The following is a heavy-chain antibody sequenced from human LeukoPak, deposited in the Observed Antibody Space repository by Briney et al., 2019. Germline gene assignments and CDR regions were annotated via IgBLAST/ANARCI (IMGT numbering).Heavy chain of an antibody. D-gene: IGHD3-10*01. CDR1: GGSISSGGYS. CDR3: ARVLLSQYYFDY. Sequence: SQTLSLTCAVSGGSISSGGYSWSWIRQPPGKGLEWIGYICHSGSTYYNPSLKSRVTISVDRSKNQFSLKLSSVTAADTAVYYCARVLLSQYYFDYWGQGTLVTVSS. CDR2: ICHSGST. J-gene: IGHJ4*02. V-gene: IGHV4-30-2*01.